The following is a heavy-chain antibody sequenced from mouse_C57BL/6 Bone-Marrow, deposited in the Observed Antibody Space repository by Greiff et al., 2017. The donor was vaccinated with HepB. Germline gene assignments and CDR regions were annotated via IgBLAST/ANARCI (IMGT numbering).Heavy chain of an antibody. Sequence: EVKLMESGAELVRPGASVKLSCTASGFNIKDDYMHWVKQRPEQGLEWIGWIDPENGDTEYASKFQGKATITADTSSNTAYLQLSSLTSEDTAVYYCTPWGSYYFDYWGQGTTLTVSS. CDR1: GFNIKDDY. J-gene: IGHJ2*01. CDR3: TPWGSYYFDY. V-gene: IGHV14-4*01. CDR2: IDPENGDT.